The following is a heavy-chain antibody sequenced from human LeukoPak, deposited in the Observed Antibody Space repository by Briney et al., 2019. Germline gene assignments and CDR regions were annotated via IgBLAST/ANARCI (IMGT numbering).Heavy chain of an antibody. CDR3: ARLSAYYYGSYFYYYMDV. CDR1: GFSFSSYW. D-gene: IGHD3-10*01. CDR2: IKQDESEK. V-gene: IGHV3-7*01. J-gene: IGHJ6*03. Sequence: GGSLRLSCEASGFSFSSYWMTWVRQPPGKGPEWVANIKQDESEKYSVDSVKGRFTISRDNAKNSVYLHMNSLRAEDTALYYCARLSAYYYGSYFYYYMDVWGKGTTVTVSS.